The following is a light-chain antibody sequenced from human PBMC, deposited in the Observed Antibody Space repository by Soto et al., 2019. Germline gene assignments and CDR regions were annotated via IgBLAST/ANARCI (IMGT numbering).Light chain of an antibody. V-gene: IGLV2-14*01. CDR3: SSYADSDSLYV. CDR2: EVS. CDR1: SSDVGAYNY. Sequence: QSVLTQPASVSGSPGQSITISCTGTSSDVGAYNYVSWYQQHPGKAPKLLIFEVSSRPSGVSNRFSGSKSGSTASLTISGLQAEEEADYYCSSYADSDSLYVFGTAKKVTV. J-gene: IGLJ1*01.